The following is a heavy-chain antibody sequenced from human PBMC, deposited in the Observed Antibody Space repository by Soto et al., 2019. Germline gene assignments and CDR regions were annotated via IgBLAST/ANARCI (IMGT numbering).Heavy chain of an antibody. CDR3: ARSDGRY. J-gene: IGHJ4*02. CDR1: GGSISGYY. Sequence: SETLSLTCTVSGGSISGYYWSWIRQPPGKGLEWIGYFYYSGSTDSNPSLKSRVTISVDTSKNQFSLKLSSVTAADTAVYYCARSDGRYWGQGTLVTVS. V-gene: IGHV4-59*01. CDR2: FYYSGST.